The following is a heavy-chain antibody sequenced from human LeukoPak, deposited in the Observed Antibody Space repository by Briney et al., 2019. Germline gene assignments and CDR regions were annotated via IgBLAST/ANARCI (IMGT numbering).Heavy chain of an antibody. CDR3: ARDMSTRQWLVRVANY. V-gene: IGHV3-30*04. J-gene: IGHJ4*02. CDR2: ISYDGSNK. D-gene: IGHD6-19*01. Sequence: GRSLRLSCAASGFTFSSYAMHWVRQAPGKGLEWVAVISYDGSNKYYADSVKGRFTISRDNSKNTLYLQMNSLRAEDTAVYYCARDMSTRQWLVRVANYWGQGTLVTVSS. CDR1: GFTFSSYA.